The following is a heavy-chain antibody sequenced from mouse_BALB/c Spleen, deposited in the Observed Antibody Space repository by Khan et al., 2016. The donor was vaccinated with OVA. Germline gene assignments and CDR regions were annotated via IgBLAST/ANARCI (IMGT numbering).Heavy chain of an antibody. CDR3: ATSYFYGYYFDY. CDR1: GFTFSSYG. V-gene: IGHV5-17*02. D-gene: IGHD1-1*01. Sequence: EVELVESGGGLVQPGGSRKLSCAASGFTFSSYGMHWVRQAPEKGLEWVAYISGDSNTIYYADTVKGRFTISRDNPKNTLFLQMTSLMSEGTARYYCATSYFYGYYFDYWGPGTTLTVSS. CDR2: ISGDSNTI. J-gene: IGHJ2*01.